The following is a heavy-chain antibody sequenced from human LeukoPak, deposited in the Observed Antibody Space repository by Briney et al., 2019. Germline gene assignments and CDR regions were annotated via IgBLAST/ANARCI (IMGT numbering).Heavy chain of an antibody. CDR3: ARIREWASTVGAFDY. D-gene: IGHD4-23*01. CDR1: GYTFTAYY. Sequence: ASVKVSCKASGYTFTAYYVHWVRQAPGQGLEWMGWINPNIGGTNYAQKFQGGVTMTRDTSTSTAYMELSRLRSDDTAVYYCARIREWASTVGAFDYWGQGALVTVSS. CDR2: INPNIGGT. J-gene: IGHJ4*01. V-gene: IGHV1-2*02.